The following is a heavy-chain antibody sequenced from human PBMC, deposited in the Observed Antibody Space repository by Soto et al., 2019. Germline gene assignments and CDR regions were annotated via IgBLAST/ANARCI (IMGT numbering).Heavy chain of an antibody. CDR1: GYSISSGYY. CDR3: ARDARLRGIGFDP. CDR2: IYHSGST. D-gene: IGHD3-16*01. J-gene: IGHJ5*02. Sequence: SETLSLTCAVSGYSISSGYYWGWIRQPPGKGLEWIGSIYHSGSTYYNPSLKSRVTISVDTSKNQFSLKLSSVTAADTAVYYCARDARLRGIGFDPWGQGTLVTVSS. V-gene: IGHV4-38-2*02.